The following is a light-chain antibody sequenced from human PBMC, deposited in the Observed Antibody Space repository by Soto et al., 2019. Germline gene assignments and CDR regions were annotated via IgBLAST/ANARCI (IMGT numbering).Light chain of an antibody. Sequence: QSAPTQPPSASGSPGQSATISCTGTSSDVGGYNYVSWYQQYPGKAPKLMIDEVSKRPSGVPDRFSGSKSGNTASLTVSGLQAEDEAYYYRSSYAGSSTWVFGGGTMLTVL. CDR2: EVS. CDR3: SSYAGSSTWV. V-gene: IGLV2-8*01. J-gene: IGLJ3*02. CDR1: SSDVGGYNY.